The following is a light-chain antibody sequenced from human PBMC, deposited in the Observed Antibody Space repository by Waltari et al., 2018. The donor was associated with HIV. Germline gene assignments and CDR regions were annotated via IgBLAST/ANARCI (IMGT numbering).Light chain of an antibody. CDR2: EDN. Sequence: NFMLTQPHSVSESPGKTVTISCTRSSGSIASNYVQWYQQRPGSSPTTVIYEDNQRPSWVPDRFSGSIDSSSNSASLTISGLKTEDEADYYWQSYDSSNHWVFGGGTKLTVL. CDR1: SGSIASNY. V-gene: IGLV6-57*01. CDR3: QSYDSSNHWV. J-gene: IGLJ3*02.